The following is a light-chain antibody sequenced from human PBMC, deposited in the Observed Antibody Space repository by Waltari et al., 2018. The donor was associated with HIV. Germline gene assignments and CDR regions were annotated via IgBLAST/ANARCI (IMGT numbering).Light chain of an antibody. V-gene: IGKV1-39*01. CDR1: QNISSY. Sequence: DIQMTQSPSSLSPSVGDRVTITCRTSQNISSYLNWYQHKLGKDPELLIYSASSLQSGVPPRFTGSGSGTDFTLAITSLQPEDFATYYCQQSYSTPWTFGQGTKVEI. J-gene: IGKJ1*01. CDR3: QQSYSTPWT. CDR2: SAS.